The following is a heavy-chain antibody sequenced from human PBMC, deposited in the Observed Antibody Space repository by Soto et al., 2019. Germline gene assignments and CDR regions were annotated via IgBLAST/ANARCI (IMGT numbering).Heavy chain of an antibody. CDR3: ARVQSGRWALWHLDMDV. J-gene: IGHJ6*02. D-gene: IGHD1-26*01. V-gene: IGHV3-53*01. Sequence: GGSLRLSCAASGFTVISNYMSWVRQAPWKGLEWVSVIYSGGSTYYADSVKGRFTISRDNSKNTLYLQMNSLRAEDTAVYYCARVQSGRWALWHLDMDVWGQGTTVTVS. CDR1: GFTVISNY. CDR2: IYSGGST.